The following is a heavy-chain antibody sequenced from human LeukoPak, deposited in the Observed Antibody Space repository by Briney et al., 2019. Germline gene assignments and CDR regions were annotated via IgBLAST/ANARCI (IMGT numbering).Heavy chain of an antibody. J-gene: IGHJ6*04. D-gene: IGHD3-10*02. V-gene: IGHV3-21*01. Sequence: PGGSLRLSCAASGFTFSTYSMNWVRQAPGKGLEWVSSISSSSSYIYYADSVKGRFTISRDNAKNSLYLQMNSLRAEDTAVYYCAELGITMIGGAWGKGTTVTISS. CDR2: ISSSSSYI. CDR1: GFTFSTYS. CDR3: AELGITMIGGA.